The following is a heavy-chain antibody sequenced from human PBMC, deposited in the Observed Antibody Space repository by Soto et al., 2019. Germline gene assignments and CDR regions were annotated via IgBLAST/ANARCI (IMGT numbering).Heavy chain of an antibody. J-gene: IGHJ4*02. CDR1: GYSISSGYY. Sequence: PSETLSLTCAVSGYSISSGYYWGWIRQPPGKGLEWIGSIYHSGSTYYNPSLKSRVTISVDTSKNQFSLKLSSVTAADTAVYYCERQAALRDFDYWGQGTRVTFSS. V-gene: IGHV4-38-2*01. CDR2: IYHSGST. D-gene: IGHD6-13*01. CDR3: ERQAALRDFDY.